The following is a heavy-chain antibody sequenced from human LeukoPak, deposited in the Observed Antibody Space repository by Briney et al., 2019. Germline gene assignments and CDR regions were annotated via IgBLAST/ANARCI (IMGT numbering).Heavy chain of an antibody. CDR3: ARDAVLLDY. V-gene: IGHV3-72*01. D-gene: IGHD2-8*01. CDR2: SRNKASSYTT. J-gene: IGHJ4*02. CDR1: GFKFSDHY. Sequence: GGSLRLSCAASGFKFSDHYIDWVRQAPGKGLEWVGRSRNKASSYTTEYAASVEGRFTISRDVSESSLYLQMNSLRTEDTAVYYCARDAVLLDYWGQGTLVTVSS.